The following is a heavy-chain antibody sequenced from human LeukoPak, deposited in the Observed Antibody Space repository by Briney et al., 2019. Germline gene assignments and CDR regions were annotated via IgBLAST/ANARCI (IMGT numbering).Heavy chain of an antibody. CDR1: GFTFSSYS. J-gene: IGHJ4*02. Sequence: GGSLRLSCAATGFTFSSYSMNWVRQAPGKGLEWVSSISSSSSYIYYADSVKGRFTISRDNAKNSLYLQMNSLRAEDTAVYYCARGIRSYYFDYWGQGTLVTVSS. D-gene: IGHD1-26*01. CDR3: ARGIRSYYFDY. V-gene: IGHV3-21*01. CDR2: ISSSSSYI.